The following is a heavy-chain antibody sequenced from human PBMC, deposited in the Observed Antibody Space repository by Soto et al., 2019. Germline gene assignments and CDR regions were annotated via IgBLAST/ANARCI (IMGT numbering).Heavy chain of an antibody. V-gene: IGHV1-18*01. Sequence: QVQLVQSGAEVKKPGASVTVSCKASGYTFTSYGISWVRQAPGQGLEWMGWISADNGNTNYAQKLQGRVTTTRDTSTSTAYMELTSLRPAATAVYYCARDAQGVFLHYWGQGTRVTVSS. CDR1: GYTFTSYG. CDR2: ISADNGNT. CDR3: ARDAQGVFLHY. D-gene: IGHD3-16*01. J-gene: IGHJ4*02.